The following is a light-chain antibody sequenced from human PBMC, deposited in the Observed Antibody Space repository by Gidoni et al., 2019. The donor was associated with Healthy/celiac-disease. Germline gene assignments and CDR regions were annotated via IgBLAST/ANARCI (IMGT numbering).Light chain of an antibody. J-gene: IGKJ4*02. CDR3: QQGDSTPRPT. V-gene: IGKV1-39*01. CDR2: AAS. CDR1: KSISSY. Sequence: DIQMTHSPSSRSASVGDRFTITCRASKSISSYLNWYQQKPGKAPKLLIYAASSLQSGVPSRFSGSGSVTDVTLTISSLQPEDFATYYGQQGDSTPRPTFGGGTKVEIK.